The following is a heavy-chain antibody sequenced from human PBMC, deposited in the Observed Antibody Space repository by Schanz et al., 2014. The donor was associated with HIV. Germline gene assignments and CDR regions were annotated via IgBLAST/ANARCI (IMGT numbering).Heavy chain of an antibody. CDR2: INPNSGGT. J-gene: IGHJ4*02. Sequence: QVHLVPSGAEVRKPGASVKVSCQASGYTFSAYYIHWVRQAPGQGLEWMGWINPNSGGTNPAQNFQGRVTLAMDTSISTAYMELSRLRSDDTAVYFCARGRSGYCSGGSCPYGRYYFDYWGQGTLVTVSS. V-gene: IGHV1-2*02. CDR3: ARGRSGYCSGGSCPYGRYYFDY. D-gene: IGHD2-15*01. CDR1: GYTFSAYY.